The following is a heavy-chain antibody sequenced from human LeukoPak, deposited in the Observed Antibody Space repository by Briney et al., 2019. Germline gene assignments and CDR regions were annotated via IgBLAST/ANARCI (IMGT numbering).Heavy chain of an antibody. D-gene: IGHD2-8*01. Sequence: ASVKVSCKASGYTFTSFGISWVRQAPGQGLEWMGWISGYSGNTNYAQQLQGRVSMTADTSTSTAYTELRSLRSDDTAVYYCARDCPHGVCLVDYWGQGSLVTVSS. CDR1: GYTFTSFG. J-gene: IGHJ4*02. CDR2: ISGYSGNT. CDR3: ARDCPHGVCLVDY. V-gene: IGHV1-18*01.